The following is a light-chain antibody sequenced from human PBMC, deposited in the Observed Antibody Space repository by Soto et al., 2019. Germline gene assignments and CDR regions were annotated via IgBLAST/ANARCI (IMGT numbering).Light chain of an antibody. V-gene: IGLV1-40*01. J-gene: IGLJ1*01. CDR2: GNS. Sequence: QSVLTQPPSVSGAPGQRVTISCTGSSSNIGAGYDVHWYQQLPGTAPKLLIYGNSNRPSGVPDRFSGSKSGTSASLAITGLQAEDEGDYYCQSYDSSLRGRVFGTGTKVTVL. CDR3: QSYDSSLRGRV. CDR1: SSNIGAGYD.